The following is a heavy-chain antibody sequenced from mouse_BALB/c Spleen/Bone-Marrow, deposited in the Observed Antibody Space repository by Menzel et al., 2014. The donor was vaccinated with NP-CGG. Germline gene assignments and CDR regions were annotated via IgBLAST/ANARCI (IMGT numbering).Heavy chain of an antibody. D-gene: IGHD2-4*01. CDR1: GFSLTSYG. V-gene: IGHV2-9*02. J-gene: IGHJ3*01. CDR3: ARVGLRRTWFAY. CDR2: IWAGGST. Sequence: QVQLKQSGPGLVAPSQSLSITCTVSGFSLTSYGIHWVRQPPGKGLEWLGVIWAGGSTNYNSALMSRLSISKDNSKSQVFVKMNSLQTDDTAMYYCARVGLRRTWFAYWGQGTLVTVSA.